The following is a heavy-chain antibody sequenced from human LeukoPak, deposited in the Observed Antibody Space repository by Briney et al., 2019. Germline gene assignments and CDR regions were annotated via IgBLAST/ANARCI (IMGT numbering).Heavy chain of an antibody. CDR2: ISYGGST. CDR1: GGSISSYY. D-gene: IGHD3-3*01. J-gene: IGHJ3*01. Sequence: SETLSLTCPVSGGSISSYYWTWIRQPPGRGLEWVGYISYGGSTNYNPSLKSRVTISVDTSTNQFSLKLSSVTAADTAVYYCARGIFGMVLNAFDLWGRGTMVTVSS. V-gene: IGHV4-59*01. CDR3: ARGIFGMVLNAFDL.